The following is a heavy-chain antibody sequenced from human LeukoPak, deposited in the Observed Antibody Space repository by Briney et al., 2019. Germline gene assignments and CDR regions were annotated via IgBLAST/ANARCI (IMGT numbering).Heavy chain of an antibody. CDR2: INPNSGGT. CDR3: ATANYGSGSYAVDY. V-gene: IGHV1-2*02. J-gene: IGHJ4*02. Sequence: GASVKVSCKASGYTFTGYYMHWVRQAPGQGLEWMGWINPNSGGTNYAQKFQGRVTMTEDTSTDTAYMELSSLRSEDTAVYYCATANYGSGSYAVDYWGQGTLVTVSS. CDR1: GYTFTGYY. D-gene: IGHD3-10*01.